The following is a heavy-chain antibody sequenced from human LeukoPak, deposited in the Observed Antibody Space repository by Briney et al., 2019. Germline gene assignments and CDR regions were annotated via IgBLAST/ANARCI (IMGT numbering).Heavy chain of an antibody. CDR1: GGSISGSTYF. D-gene: IGHD2-21*02. Sequence: PSETLSLTCTVSGGSISGSTYFWGWIRQSPGKGLEWIGSIYYSGSTYYNPSLKSRVTISVDTSKNQFSLKLSSVTAADTAVYYCARNRLTAGEPNWFDPWGQGTLVTVSS. V-gene: IGHV4-39*07. CDR3: ARNRLTAGEPNWFDP. J-gene: IGHJ5*02. CDR2: IYYSGST.